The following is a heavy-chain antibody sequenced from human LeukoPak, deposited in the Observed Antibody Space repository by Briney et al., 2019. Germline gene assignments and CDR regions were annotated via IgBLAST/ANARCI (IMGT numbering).Heavy chain of an antibody. CDR2: IYYSGST. CDR1: GGSISSGGYY. Sequence: SQTLSLTCTVSGGSISSGGYYWSWLRQHPGKGLEWIGYIYYSGSTYYNPSLKSRVTISVDTSKNQFSLKLSSVTAADTAVYYCARGGYCSSTSCYDYYGMDVWGQGTTVTVSS. D-gene: IGHD2-2*01. J-gene: IGHJ6*02. V-gene: IGHV4-31*03. CDR3: ARGGYCSSTSCYDYYGMDV.